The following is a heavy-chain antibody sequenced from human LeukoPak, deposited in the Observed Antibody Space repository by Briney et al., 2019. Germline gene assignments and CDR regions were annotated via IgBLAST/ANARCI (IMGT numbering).Heavy chain of an antibody. J-gene: IGHJ4*02. CDR1: GFTFSSYS. CDR3: VKAGYYDSSGYYYYLDY. Sequence: GGSLRLSCAASGFTFSSYSMNWVRQAPGKGLEWVSSISSSSSYIYYADSVKGRFTISRDNAKNSLYLQMNSLRAEDTAVYYCVKAGYYDSSGYYYYLDYWGQGTLVSVSS. CDR2: ISSSSSYI. V-gene: IGHV3-21*01. D-gene: IGHD3-22*01.